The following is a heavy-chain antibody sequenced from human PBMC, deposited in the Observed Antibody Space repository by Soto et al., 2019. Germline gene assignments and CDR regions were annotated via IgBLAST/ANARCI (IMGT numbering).Heavy chain of an antibody. J-gene: IGHJ4*02. CDR2: VSRRGVNT. D-gene: IGHD6-13*01. CDR1: EFIFSSFA. V-gene: IGHV3-23*01. Sequence: GGSLRLSCVVSEFIFSSFALSWVRLAPGKGLEWVAAVSRRGVNTYYADSVKGRFTISRENAKNTLYLQMNSLRAEDTDVYYCAKLSSPINGLAEPGPHYWGQGTLVTVSS. CDR3: AKLSSPINGLAEPGPHY.